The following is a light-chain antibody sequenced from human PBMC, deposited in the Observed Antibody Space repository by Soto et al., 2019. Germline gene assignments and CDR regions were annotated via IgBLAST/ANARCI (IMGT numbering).Light chain of an antibody. CDR1: SSDVGGFDF. CDR3: SSYTSSPTYV. CDR2: EVR. J-gene: IGLJ1*01. Sequence: QSALTQPASVSGSPGQSITITCTGTSSDVGGFDFVSWYQQHPGKAPKLLIYEVRNRPSGASHRFSGSKSGNTASLTISGLQAEDEADYYCSSYTSSPTYVFGTGTKVTVL. V-gene: IGLV2-14*01.